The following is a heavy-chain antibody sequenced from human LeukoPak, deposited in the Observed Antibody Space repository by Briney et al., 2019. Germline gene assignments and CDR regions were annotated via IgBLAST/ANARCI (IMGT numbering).Heavy chain of an antibody. V-gene: IGHV1-2*02. CDR3: ARDGGYCSSTSCYHWFDP. J-gene: IGHJ5*02. CDR1: GYTFTGYY. CDR2: INPNSGGT. D-gene: IGHD2-2*01. Sequence: ASVKVSCKASGYTFTGYYMHWVRQAPGQGLEWMGWINPNSGGTNYAQKFQCRVTMTRDTSISTAYMELSRLGSDDTAVYYCARDGGYCSSTSCYHWFDPWGQGTLVTVSS.